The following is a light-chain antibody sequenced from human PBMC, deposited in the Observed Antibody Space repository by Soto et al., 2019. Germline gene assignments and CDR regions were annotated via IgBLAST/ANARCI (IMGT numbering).Light chain of an antibody. J-gene: IGKJ2*01. V-gene: IGKV1-5*03. CDR3: QQYNSPLYT. CDR2: KAS. Sequence: DIQMTQSPSTLSASVGDRVTITCRASQSISSGLAWYQQKPGRAPKLLIYKASSLESGVPSRFSGSGSGTEFTLTISSLQPDDFSTYYCQQYNSPLYTFGQGTKLKIK. CDR1: QSISSG.